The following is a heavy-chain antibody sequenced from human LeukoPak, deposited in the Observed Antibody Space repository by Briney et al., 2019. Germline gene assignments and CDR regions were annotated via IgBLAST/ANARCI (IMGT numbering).Heavy chain of an antibody. J-gene: IGHJ4*02. Sequence: ASVKVSCKASRYTVTSYYMHWVRQAPGQGLEWMGIINPSGGSTGYAQKFQGRVTMTRDTSTSTVYMELSSLRSEDTAVYYCARDSTAMVEGTLDYWGQGTLVTVSS. CDR1: RYTVTSYY. CDR2: INPSGGST. D-gene: IGHD5-18*01. CDR3: ARDSTAMVEGTLDY. V-gene: IGHV1-46*01.